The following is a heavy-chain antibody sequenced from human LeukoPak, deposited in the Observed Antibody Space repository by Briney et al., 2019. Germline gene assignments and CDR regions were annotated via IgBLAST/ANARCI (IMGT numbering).Heavy chain of an antibody. CDR1: GYTFTSYD. CDR3: ARVLSVAEFDY. CDR2: MNPNSGNT. J-gene: IGHJ4*02. D-gene: IGHD6-19*01. Sequence: ASVKVSCKASGYTFTSYDINWVRQATGQGLEWTGWMNPNSGNTGYAQKFQGRVTITRNTSISTAYMELSSLRSEDTAVYYCARVLSVAEFDYWGQGTLVTVSS. V-gene: IGHV1-8*03.